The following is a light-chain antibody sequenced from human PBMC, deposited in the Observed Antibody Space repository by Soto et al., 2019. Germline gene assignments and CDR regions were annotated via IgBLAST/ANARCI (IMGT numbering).Light chain of an antibody. J-gene: IGKJ3*01. Sequence: DIQMTQSPSALSASVGDRVTITCRASQSITNYLNWYQHKPGQAPNLLIYAASTLQSGVPSRFSGSGSGTEFTLTISSLQPEDFATYYCQQLNTYPWFTFGPGTKVEIK. CDR3: QQLNTYPWFT. CDR1: QSITNY. CDR2: AAS. V-gene: IGKV1-9*01.